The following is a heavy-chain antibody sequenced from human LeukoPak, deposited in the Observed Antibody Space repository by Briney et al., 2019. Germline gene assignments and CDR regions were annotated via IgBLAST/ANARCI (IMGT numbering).Heavy chain of an antibody. Sequence: GGSLRLSCAASGFTVSSNYMSWVRQAPGKGLGWVSVIYSGGSTYYADSVKGRFTISRDSSENTLYLQMNSLRAEDTAVYYCARVSTTIGYFDYWGRGTLVTVSA. CDR3: ARVSTTIGYFDY. V-gene: IGHV3-66*02. CDR2: IYSGGST. D-gene: IGHD4-11*01. J-gene: IGHJ4*02. CDR1: GFTVSSNY.